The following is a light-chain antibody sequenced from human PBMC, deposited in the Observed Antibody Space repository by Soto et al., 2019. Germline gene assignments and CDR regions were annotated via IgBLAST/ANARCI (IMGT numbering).Light chain of an antibody. CDR3: ASWDDSLSGLV. J-gene: IGLJ2*01. V-gene: IGLV1-47*02. CDR2: SNN. Sequence: QAVVTQPPSASGTPGQTISISCSGSTSNIGSNYVYWYQQLPGTAPKLLIYSNNERPSGVPDRFSGSKSGTSASLAISGLRSEDEADYYCASWDDSLSGLVFGGGTKLNVL. CDR1: TSNIGSNY.